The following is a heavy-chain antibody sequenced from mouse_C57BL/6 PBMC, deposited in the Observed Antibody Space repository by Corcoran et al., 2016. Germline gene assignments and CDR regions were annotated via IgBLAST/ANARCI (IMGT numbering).Heavy chain of an antibody. CDR3: VRDSNWYFDV. V-gene: IGHV9-3*01. CDR1: GYTFTTYG. D-gene: IGHD2-5*01. CDR2: INTYSGVP. Sequence: QIQLVQSGPELKKPGETVKIYCKASGYTFTTYGMSWLKQAPGKGLKWMAWINTYSGVPTYADDIKGRFAFSVVTSASTAFLQINKLKNEDTATYVCVRDSNWYFDVWGTATTVTFSS. J-gene: IGHJ1*03.